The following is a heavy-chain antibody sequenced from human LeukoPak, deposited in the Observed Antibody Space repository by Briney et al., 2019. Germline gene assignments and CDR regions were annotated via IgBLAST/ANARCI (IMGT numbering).Heavy chain of an antibody. CDR2: ISSSSSTI. V-gene: IGHV3-48*04. J-gene: IGHJ5*02. D-gene: IGHD3-22*01. CDR1: GFTFSSYS. Sequence: GGSLRLSCAASGFTFSSYSMNWVRQAPGKGLEWVSYISSSSSTIYCADSVKGRFTISRDNAKNSLYLQMNSLRAEDTAVYYCARYYYDSSGYSRGYNWFDPWGQGTLVTVSS. CDR3: ARYYYDSSGYSRGYNWFDP.